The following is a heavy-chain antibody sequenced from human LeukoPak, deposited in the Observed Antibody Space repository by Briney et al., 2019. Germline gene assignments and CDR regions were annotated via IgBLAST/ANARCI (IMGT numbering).Heavy chain of an antibody. J-gene: IGHJ4*02. CDR3: ARDTTYCSSTSCTIDY. CDR2: IWYDGSSK. CDR1: GFTFRSYG. D-gene: IGHD2-2*01. V-gene: IGHV3-33*01. Sequence: PGGSLRLSCAASGFTFRSYGMHWVRQAPGKGLEWVAVIWYDGSSKYYADSVKGRFSISRDNSKNTLYLQMNSLRAEDTALYYCARDTTYCSSTSCTIDYWGQGTLVTVSS.